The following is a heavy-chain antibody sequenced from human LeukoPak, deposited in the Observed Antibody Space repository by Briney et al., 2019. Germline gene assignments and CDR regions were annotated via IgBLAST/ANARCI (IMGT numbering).Heavy chain of an antibody. J-gene: IGHJ3*02. D-gene: IGHD1-26*01. CDR1: GDSINSYY. Sequence: SETLSLTCIVFGDSINSYYWSWIRQPPGKGLEWIAYIYHSGDSNYNPSLESRVTISIDTSKNQLSLNLRSVTAADTAVYYCARHRGVSYYDAFDIWGQGTVVTVSS. V-gene: IGHV4-59*08. CDR3: ARHRGVSYYDAFDI. CDR2: IYHSGDS.